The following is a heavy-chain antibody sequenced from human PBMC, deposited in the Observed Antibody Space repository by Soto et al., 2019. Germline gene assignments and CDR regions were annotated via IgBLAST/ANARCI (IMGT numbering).Heavy chain of an antibody. CDR2: IGTAGDT. Sequence: GGSLRLSCAASGFTFSSYDMHWVRQATGKGLEWVSAIGTAGDTYYPGSVKGRFTISRENAKNSLYLQMNSLRAEDTAVYYCARGELSHRLRKLYYFDYWGQGTLVTVSS. J-gene: IGHJ4*02. V-gene: IGHV3-13*01. CDR1: GFTFSSYD. D-gene: IGHD6-25*01. CDR3: ARGELSHRLRKLYYFDY.